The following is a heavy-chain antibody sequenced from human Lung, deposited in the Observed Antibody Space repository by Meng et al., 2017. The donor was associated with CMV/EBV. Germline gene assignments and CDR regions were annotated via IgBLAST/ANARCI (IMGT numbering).Heavy chain of an antibody. CDR2: RKQDGSEK. V-gene: IGHV3-7*01. CDR1: GFIFSSYW. D-gene: IGHD3/OR15-3a*01. Sequence: GESLKISCAASGFIFSSYWKSWVRQAPGKGLEWVANRKQDGSEKYYVDSVKGRFTISRDNAKYSLYLQMNSLRAEDTAVYYCARVDFWTDQYYFDYWGQGTLVTVSS. CDR3: ARVDFWTDQYYFDY. J-gene: IGHJ4*02.